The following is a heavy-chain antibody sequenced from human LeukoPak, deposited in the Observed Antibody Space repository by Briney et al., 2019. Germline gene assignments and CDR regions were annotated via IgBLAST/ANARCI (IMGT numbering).Heavy chain of an antibody. Sequence: GGSLRLSCAASGFTVSSNCVSWVRQAPGKGLEWVSVIYSSGSTYYADSVKGRFTISRHNSKNTLYLQMNSLRAEDTAVYYCAREEGPLDYWGQGTLVTVSS. V-gene: IGHV3-53*04. CDR3: AREEGPLDY. J-gene: IGHJ4*02. CDR1: GFTVSSNC. CDR2: IYSSGST.